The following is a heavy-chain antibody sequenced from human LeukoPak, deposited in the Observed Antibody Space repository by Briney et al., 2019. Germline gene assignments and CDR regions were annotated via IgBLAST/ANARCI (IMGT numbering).Heavy chain of an antibody. CDR2: IYNDGST. Sequence: GGSQRLSCAASGLTVSSSYMSWVRQAPGKGLEWVSIIYNDGSTYYADSMKGRFTISRDNSKNTLYLQVNSLRAEDTAMYYCARNILFAFDIWGQGTMVTVSS. V-gene: IGHV3-53*01. CDR3: ARNILFAFDI. CDR1: GLTVSSSY. J-gene: IGHJ3*02.